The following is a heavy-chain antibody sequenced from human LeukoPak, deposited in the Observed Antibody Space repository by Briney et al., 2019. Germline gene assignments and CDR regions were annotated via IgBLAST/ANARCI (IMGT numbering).Heavy chain of an antibody. J-gene: IGHJ3*02. CDR3: ARGSCCGGSCYSFGLGAFDI. D-gene: IGHD2-15*01. CDR1: GYTFTVFY. V-gene: IGHV1-2*04. CDR2: SNPNSGGT. Sequence: GASVTVSFKASGYTFTVFYMHWVRQAPRQGLGWRGWSNPNSGGTNYTQKFQGWVTMTGDHAISTAYMELSRLSSDDTAVYYCARGSCCGGSCYSFGLGAFDIWGQGTMVTVSS.